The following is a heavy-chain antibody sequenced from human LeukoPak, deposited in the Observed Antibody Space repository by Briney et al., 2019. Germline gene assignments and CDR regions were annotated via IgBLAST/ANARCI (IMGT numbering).Heavy chain of an antibody. D-gene: IGHD6-13*01. J-gene: IGHJ1*01. CDR2: ISAYNGDT. CDR1: GYTFTSYG. V-gene: IGHV1-18*01. Sequence: GASVKVSCKASGYTFTSYGISWVRQAPGQGLEWMGWISAYNGDTNYAQKLQGRVTMTTDTSTSTAYMELRSLRSDDTAVYYCARGGFRIAAAGNFQHWGQGTLVTVSS. CDR3: ARGGFRIAAAGNFQH.